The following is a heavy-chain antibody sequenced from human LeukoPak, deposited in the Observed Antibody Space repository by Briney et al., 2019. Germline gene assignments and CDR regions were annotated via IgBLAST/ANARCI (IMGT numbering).Heavy chain of an antibody. Sequence: PGGSLRLSCGASGFTFSSYDMNWVRQAPGKGLEWISYISNSGNRIYYADSVKGRFTISRDNAKNSLYLQMNSLRAEDTAFYYCARGMAPGGQGTLVTVSS. CDR3: ARGMAP. CDR2: ISNSGNRI. D-gene: IGHD5-24*01. CDR1: GFTFSSYD. V-gene: IGHV3-48*03. J-gene: IGHJ4*02.